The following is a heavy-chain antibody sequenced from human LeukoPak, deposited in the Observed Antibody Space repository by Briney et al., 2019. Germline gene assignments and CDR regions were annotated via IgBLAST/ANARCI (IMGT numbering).Heavy chain of an antibody. V-gene: IGHV4-31*03. D-gene: IGHD2-21*02. J-gene: IGHJ3*02. CDR2: IYYSGST. CDR3: ATYCGGDCPLGYDAFDI. CDR1: GGSISSGGYY. Sequence: SQTLSLTCTVSGGSISSGGYYWSWIRQHPGKGLEWIGYIYYSGSTYYNPSLKSRVTISVDTSKNQLSLKLSSVTAADTAVYYCATYCGGDCPLGYDAFDIWGQGTMVTVSS.